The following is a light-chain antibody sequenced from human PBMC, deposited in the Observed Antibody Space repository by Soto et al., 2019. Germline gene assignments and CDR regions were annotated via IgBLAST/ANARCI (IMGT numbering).Light chain of an antibody. J-gene: IGKJ1*01. CDR2: WAS. V-gene: IGKV4-1*01. Sequence: DIVVTQSPDSLAVSLGERATINCKSSQSVLYSSNNKNYLAWYQLKPGQTPKLLIYWASTRASGVPDRFSGSGSGTNFPLTISSLQAEDVAVYYCQQYYISWTFGQGTKVEIK. CDR3: QQYYISWT. CDR1: QSVLYSSNNKNY.